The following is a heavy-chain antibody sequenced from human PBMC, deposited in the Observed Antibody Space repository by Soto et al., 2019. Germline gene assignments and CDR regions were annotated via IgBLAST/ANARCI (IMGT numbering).Heavy chain of an antibody. J-gene: IGHJ4*02. CDR1: GFTLGDYT. Sequence: GGSLRPSFAVPGFTLGDYTMYWVLPAPLQCPEWVSLISCDGNLRFYPDSVKGRCTISRDNSKNSLYLQMNSLRTEVTDHYYREKGKKGRRRSGFYSDYWVPGSLAPVSS. D-gene: IGHD3-3*01. V-gene: IGHV3-43*01. CDR3: EKGKKGRRRSGFYSDY. CDR2: ISCDGNLR.